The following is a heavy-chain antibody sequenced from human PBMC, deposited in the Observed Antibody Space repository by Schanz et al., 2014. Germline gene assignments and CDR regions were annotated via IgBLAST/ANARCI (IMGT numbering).Heavy chain of an antibody. CDR2: ILGLASTT. CDR1: GFTFSTSA. CDR3: AKSLESCPGGRCSRGYFDY. V-gene: IGHV3-23*04. D-gene: IGHD2-8*02. Sequence: EVQLVQSGGGLVQPGGSLRLSCAASGFTFSTSAMSWVRQVPGKGLEWVSAILGLASTTYYADSVKGRFTISRDNSKSTLYLQMNSLRAEDTAVYYCAKSLESCPGGRCSRGYFDYWGQGTLXTVSS. J-gene: IGHJ4*02.